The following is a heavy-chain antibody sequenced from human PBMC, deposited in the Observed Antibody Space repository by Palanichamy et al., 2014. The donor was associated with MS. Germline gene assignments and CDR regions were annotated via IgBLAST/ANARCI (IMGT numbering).Heavy chain of an antibody. CDR1: GFTFSSYW. CDR2: IDIDGSNT. J-gene: IGHJ4*02. V-gene: IGHV3-74*01. D-gene: IGHD3-16*01. CDR3: GRGGDGATAPLSDY. Sequence: EVQLVESGGGLVQPGGSLRLSCAASGFTFSSYWMHWVRQGPGKGLVWVARIDIDGSNTNYADSVQGRFTISRDNAKNTLYLQMNSLRAEDTAVYYCGRGGDGATAPLSDYWGQGTLVTVSS.